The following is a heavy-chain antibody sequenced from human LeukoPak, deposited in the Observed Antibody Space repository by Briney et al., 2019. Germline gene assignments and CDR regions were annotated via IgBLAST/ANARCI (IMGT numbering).Heavy chain of an antibody. D-gene: IGHD6-19*01. CDR3: ARDAGYSSGWSHWYLDL. V-gene: IGHV3-48*02. CDR2: ISGSVTTI. J-gene: IGHJ2*01. CDR1: GFTFTGYS. Sequence: TGGSLRLSCAASGFTFTGYSFNWVRQAPGKGLEWVSYISGSVTTIHYADSVKGRFTISRDKAKNSIYLQMNSLTDEDSAVYYCARDAGYSSGWSHWYLDLWGRGTLVTVSS.